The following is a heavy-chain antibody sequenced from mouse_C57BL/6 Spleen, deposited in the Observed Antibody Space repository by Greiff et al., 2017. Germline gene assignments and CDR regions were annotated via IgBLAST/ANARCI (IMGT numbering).Heavy chain of an antibody. V-gene: IGHV5-9-1*02. CDR1: GFTFSSYA. D-gene: IGHD2-5*01. CDR3: QSNYYYAMDY. CDR2: ISSGGDYI. J-gene: IGHJ4*01. Sequence: EVKLMESGEGLVKPGGSLKLSCAASGFTFSSYAMSWVRQTPEKRLEWVAYISSGGDYIYYADTVKGRFTISRDNARNTLYLQMSSLKSEDTAMXYCQSNYYYAMDYWGQGTSVTVSS.